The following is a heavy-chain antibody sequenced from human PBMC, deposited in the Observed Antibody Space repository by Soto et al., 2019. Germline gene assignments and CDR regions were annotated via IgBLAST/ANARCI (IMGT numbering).Heavy chain of an antibody. D-gene: IGHD5-18*01. CDR3: ARDKSRYSYDWYDALDI. Sequence: QVQLVQSGAEVKKPGASVKVSCKASGYTFTSYYMHWVRQAPGQGLEWMGIINPSGGSTTYAQKFQGRVTMTRDTSTSTVYMELSSLSSEDTAVYYCARDKSRYSYDWYDALDIWGQGTMVTVS. J-gene: IGHJ3*02. CDR1: GYTFTSYY. V-gene: IGHV1-46*01. CDR2: INPSGGST.